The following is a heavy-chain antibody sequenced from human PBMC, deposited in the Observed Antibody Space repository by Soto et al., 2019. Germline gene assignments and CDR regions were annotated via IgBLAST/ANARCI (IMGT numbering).Heavy chain of an antibody. J-gene: IGHJ5*02. Sequence: SGPTLVNPPHTRTLTCTFPGFSLSTSGVGVGWIRQPPGKALEWLALIYLNDDKRYSPSLKSRLTITKDTAKNQVVLTMTNMDPVDTATYFCARPWDRARWFDPWGQGTLVTVSS. CDR3: ARPWDRARWFDP. CDR2: IYLNDDK. V-gene: IGHV2-5*01. D-gene: IGHD1-26*01. CDR1: GFSLSTSGVG.